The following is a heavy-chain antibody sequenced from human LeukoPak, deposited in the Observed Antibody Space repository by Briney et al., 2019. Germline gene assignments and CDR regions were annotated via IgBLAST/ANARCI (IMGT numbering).Heavy chain of an antibody. CDR1: GGSISSYY. V-gene: IGHV4-4*07. CDR3: ARDERAYGDYGYYMDV. Sequence: SETLSLTCTVSGGSISSYYWSWIRQPAGKGLEWIGRIYTSGSTNYNPSLKSRVTMSVDTSKNQFSLKLSSVTAADTAVYYCARDERAYGDYGYYMDVWGKGTTVTVSS. J-gene: IGHJ6*03. D-gene: IGHD4-17*01. CDR2: IYTSGST.